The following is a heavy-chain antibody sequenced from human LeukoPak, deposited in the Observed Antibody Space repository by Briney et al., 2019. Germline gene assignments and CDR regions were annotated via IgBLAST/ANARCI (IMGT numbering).Heavy chain of an antibody. V-gene: IGHV4-59*01. J-gene: IGHJ5*02. Sequence: PSETLSLTCTVSGGSMNDYYWTWIRQPPGKGLERIGYMHSSGSTNYNPSLKSRVTISIDTSKNQFSLKLSSVTAADTAVYYCARDRYCIGGTCFSGRFDPWGQGTLVTVSS. D-gene: IGHD2-15*01. CDR1: GGSMNDYY. CDR2: MHSSGST. CDR3: ARDRYCIGGTCFSGRFDP.